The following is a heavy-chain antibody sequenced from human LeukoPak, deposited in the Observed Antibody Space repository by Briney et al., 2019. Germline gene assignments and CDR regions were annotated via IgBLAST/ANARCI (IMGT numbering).Heavy chain of an antibody. J-gene: IGHJ6*03. CDR3: ARAVEWLRYPYYYYMDV. CDR2: IYYSGST. Sequence: PSETLSLTCTVSGGSISSSSYYWGWIRQPPGKGLEWIGSIYYSGSTYYNPSLKSRVTISVDKSKNQFSLKLSSVTAADTAVYYCARAVEWLRYPYYYYMDVWGKGTTVTISS. V-gene: IGHV4-39*07. CDR1: GGSISSSSYY. D-gene: IGHD5-12*01.